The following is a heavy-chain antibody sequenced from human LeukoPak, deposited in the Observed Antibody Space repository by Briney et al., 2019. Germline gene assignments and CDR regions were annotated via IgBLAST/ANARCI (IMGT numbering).Heavy chain of an antibody. CDR3: ARETSQKGAHYMDV. Sequence: SETLSLTCTVSGGSISSSSYYWDWIRQPPGKGLEWIGSIYYSGSTNYNPSLKSRVTISVDTSKNQFSLKLSSVTAADTAVYYCARETSQKGAHYMDVWGKGTTVTISS. CDR2: IYYSGST. D-gene: IGHD3-16*01. CDR1: GGSISSSSYY. J-gene: IGHJ6*03. V-gene: IGHV4-39*02.